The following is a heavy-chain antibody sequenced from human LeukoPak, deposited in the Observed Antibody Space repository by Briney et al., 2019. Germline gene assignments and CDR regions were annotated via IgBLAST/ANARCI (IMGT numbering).Heavy chain of an antibody. V-gene: IGHV3-7*01. CDR2: IRQDGGEK. D-gene: IGHD6-13*01. CDR3: ARDGTAAGLYFDL. CDR1: GFTFTDYW. Sequence: GGSLRLSCEVSGFTFTDYWMNWVRQAPGKGPEWVASIRQDGGEKTYVDSVKGRFTISRDNTKNSLSLQLNGLRAEDTAVYYCARDGTAAGLYFDLRGQGTLVTVSS. J-gene: IGHJ4*01.